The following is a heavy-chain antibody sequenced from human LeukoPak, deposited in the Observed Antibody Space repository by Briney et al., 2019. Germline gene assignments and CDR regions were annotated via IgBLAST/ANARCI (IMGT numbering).Heavy chain of an antibody. D-gene: IGHD3-9*01. CDR3: ASKGPGYRGWFDP. CDR2: IYYSGST. CDR1: GGSISSGDYY. Sequence: SETLSLTCTVSGGSISSGDYYWSWIRQPPGKGLEWIGYIYYSGSTYYNPFLKSRVTISVDTSKNQFSLKLSSVTAADTAVYYCASKGPGYRGWFDPWGQGTLVTVSS. J-gene: IGHJ5*02. V-gene: IGHV4-30-4*08.